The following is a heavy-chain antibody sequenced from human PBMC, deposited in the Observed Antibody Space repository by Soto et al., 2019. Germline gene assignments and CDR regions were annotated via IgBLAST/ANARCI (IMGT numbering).Heavy chain of an antibody. J-gene: IGHJ2*01. Sequence: QVQLVESGGGVVQPGRSLRLSCAASGFTFSSYAMHWVRQAPGKGLEWVAVISYDGSNKYYADSVKGRFTISRDNSKNTLYLQMNSQRAKDTAVYYCTRDPLWGTAMVPWYLDLWGRGTLVTVSS. D-gene: IGHD5-18*01. CDR3: TRDPLWGTAMVPWYLDL. CDR2: ISYDGSNK. CDR1: GFTFSSYA. V-gene: IGHV3-30-3*01.